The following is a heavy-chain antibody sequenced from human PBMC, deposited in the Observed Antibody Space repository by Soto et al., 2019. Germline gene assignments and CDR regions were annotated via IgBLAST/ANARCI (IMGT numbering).Heavy chain of an antibody. CDR1: GVRFSDYA. Sequence: EVQVLESGGGLVQPGGSLRLSCAASGVRFSDYAMTWVRQVPGRGLEWVSSIFASGDNTQYADSVKGRFTISRENSRDTLYLQMNSLRVEDTAVYYCARAPNGDYVGAFDIWGQGTMVTVSS. J-gene: IGHJ3*02. CDR3: ARAPNGDYVGAFDI. D-gene: IGHD4-17*01. V-gene: IGHV3-23*01. CDR2: IFASGDNT.